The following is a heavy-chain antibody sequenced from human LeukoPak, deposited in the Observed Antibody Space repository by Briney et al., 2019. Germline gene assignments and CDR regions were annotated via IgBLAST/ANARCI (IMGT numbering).Heavy chain of an antibody. D-gene: IGHD3-9*01. CDR3: ARDRTAVNYDILTGYYFSPTFDY. Sequence: GGSLRLSCAASGFTFSSYGMHWVRQGPGKGLEWVAVISYDGSNKYYADSVKGRFTISRDNSKNTLYLQMNSLRAEDTAVYYCARDRTAVNYDILTGYYFSPTFDYWGQGTLVTVSS. CDR1: GFTFSSYG. J-gene: IGHJ4*02. V-gene: IGHV3-30*19. CDR2: ISYDGSNK.